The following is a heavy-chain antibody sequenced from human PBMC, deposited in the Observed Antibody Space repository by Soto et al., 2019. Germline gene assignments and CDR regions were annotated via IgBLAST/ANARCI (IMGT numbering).Heavy chain of an antibody. J-gene: IGHJ5*02. CDR1: GASISGFY. CDR2: IYATGTT. Sequence: SETLSLTCTVSGASISGFYWSWIRKSAGKGLEWIGRIYATGTTDYNPSLKSRVMMSVDTSKKQFSLKLRSVTAADTAVYYCVRDGTKTLRDWLDPWGQGISVTVSS. CDR3: VRDGTKTLRDWLDP. D-gene: IGHD1-1*01. V-gene: IGHV4-4*07.